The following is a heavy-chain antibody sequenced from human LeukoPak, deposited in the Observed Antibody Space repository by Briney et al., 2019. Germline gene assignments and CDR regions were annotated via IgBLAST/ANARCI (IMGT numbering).Heavy chain of an antibody. Sequence: ASVKVSCKASGYTFTGYYMHWVRQAPGQGLEWIGRINPNSGGTNYAQKFQGRVTMTRDTSISTAYMELSRLRSDDTAVYYCAREVVATIFSGTKPYYFDYWGQGTLVTVSS. D-gene: IGHD5-12*01. J-gene: IGHJ4*02. CDR2: INPNSGGT. V-gene: IGHV1-2*06. CDR3: AREVVATIFSGTKPYYFDY. CDR1: GYTFTGYY.